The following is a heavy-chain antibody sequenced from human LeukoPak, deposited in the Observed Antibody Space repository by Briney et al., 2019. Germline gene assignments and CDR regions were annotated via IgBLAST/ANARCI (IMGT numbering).Heavy chain of an antibody. CDR1: GFTFSSYA. CDR3: AKDQSTARRHRGGDLNSPLRY. V-gene: IGHV3-23*01. CDR2: ISGSGGST. Sequence: PGGSLRLSCAASGFTFSSYAMSWVRQAPGKGLEWVSAISGSGGSTYYADSVKGRFTISRDNSKNTLYLQMNSLRAEDTAVYYCAKDQSTARRHRGGDLNSPLRYWGQGTLVTVSS. J-gene: IGHJ4*02. D-gene: IGHD1-7*01.